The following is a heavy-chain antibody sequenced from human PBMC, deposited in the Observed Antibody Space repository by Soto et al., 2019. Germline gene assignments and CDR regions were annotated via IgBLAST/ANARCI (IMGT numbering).Heavy chain of an antibody. CDR2: IYYSGST. CDR1: GGSISSGGYY. J-gene: IGHJ5*02. V-gene: IGHV4-31*03. CDR3: ARVPGYYDSGGYFQNWFDP. D-gene: IGHD3-22*01. Sequence: LTCTVSGGSISSGGYYWSWIRQHPGKGLEWIGYIYYSGSTYYNPSLKSRVTISVDTSKNQFSLKLSSVTAADTAVYYCARVPGYYDSGGYFQNWFDPWGQGTLVTVSS.